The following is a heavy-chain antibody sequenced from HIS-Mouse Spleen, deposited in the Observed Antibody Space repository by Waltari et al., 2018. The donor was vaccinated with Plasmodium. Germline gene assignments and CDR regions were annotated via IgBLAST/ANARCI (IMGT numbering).Heavy chain of an antibody. CDR3: ARVTSSGVYWYFDL. V-gene: IGHV4-34*01. CDR1: GGSFSGYY. CDR2: INHSGST. Sequence: QVQLQQWGAGLLKPSETLSLTCAVYGGSFSGYYWSVFRQPPGKGLEWIGEINHSGSTNYNPSLKSRVTISVDTSKNQFSLKLSSVTAADTAVYYCARVTSSGVYWYFDLWGRGTLVTVSS. D-gene: IGHD3-3*01. J-gene: IGHJ2*01.